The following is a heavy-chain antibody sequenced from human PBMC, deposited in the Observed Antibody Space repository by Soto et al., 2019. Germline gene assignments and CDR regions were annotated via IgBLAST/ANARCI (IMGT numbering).Heavy chain of an antibody. D-gene: IGHD6-13*01. CDR2: ISSSSSYI. Sequence: CGARGLSWAASGCSFSICSMNGVRHAPDKGLGWLSSISSSSSYIYYADSVKGRFTISRDNAKNSLYLQMSSLRAEDTAVYYCARVAAAGSYFDYWGQGTLVTVSS. V-gene: IGHV3-21*01. J-gene: IGHJ4*02. CDR1: GCSFSICS. CDR3: ARVAAAGSYFDY.